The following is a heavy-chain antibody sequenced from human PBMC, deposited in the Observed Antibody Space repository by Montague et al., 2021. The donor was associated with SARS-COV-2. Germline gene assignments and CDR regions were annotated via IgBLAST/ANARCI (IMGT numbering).Heavy chain of an antibody. Sequence: SETLSPTCTVSGGSISSYYLSWIRQPPGKGLELIGYIYYSGSTNYNPSLKSRITISINTSKNQFSLKLNSVTAADTAVYYCSREEKGGGYSGYDTPSGMDVWGQGTTVTVSS. CDR2: IYYSGST. CDR1: GGSISSYY. V-gene: IGHV4-59*01. CDR3: SREEKGGGYSGYDTPSGMDV. D-gene: IGHD5-12*01. J-gene: IGHJ6*02.